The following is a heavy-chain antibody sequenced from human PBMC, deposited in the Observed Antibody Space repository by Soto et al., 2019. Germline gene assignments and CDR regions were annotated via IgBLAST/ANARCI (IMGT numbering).Heavy chain of an antibody. J-gene: IGHJ4*02. CDR2: IYWDDDK. V-gene: IGHV2-5*02. Sequence: QITLKESGPTLVRPAQTLTLTCGVSGFSLSSYGMGVAWIRQPPGKALEWLALIYWDDDKRYSPSLKDRLAISNDTSSNQVVLTITNMDPGDTATYFCAHAGDYDLLTFDHWGPGTLVTVSS. CDR1: GFSLSSYGMG. D-gene: IGHD4-17*01. CDR3: AHAGDYDLLTFDH.